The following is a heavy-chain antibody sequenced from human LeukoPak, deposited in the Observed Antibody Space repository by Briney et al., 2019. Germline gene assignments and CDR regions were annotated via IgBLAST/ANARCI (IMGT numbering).Heavy chain of an antibody. Sequence: GGSLRLSCAASGFTFSSYGMHWVRQAPGKGLEWVAFIRYDGSNKYYADSVKGRFTISRDNSKNTLYLQMNSLRAEDTAVYYCARDLAFYYYDSSGYFGAFDIWGQGTMVTVSS. J-gene: IGHJ3*02. CDR1: GFTFSSYG. D-gene: IGHD3-22*01. CDR3: ARDLAFYYYDSSGYFGAFDI. V-gene: IGHV3-30*02. CDR2: IRYDGSNK.